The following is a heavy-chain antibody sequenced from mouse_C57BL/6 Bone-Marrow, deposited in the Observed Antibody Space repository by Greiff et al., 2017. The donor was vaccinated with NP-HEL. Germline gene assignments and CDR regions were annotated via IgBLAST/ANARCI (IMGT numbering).Heavy chain of an antibody. CDR3: ASGWFPPYYAMDY. J-gene: IGHJ4*01. CDR2: INPYNGGT. CDR1: GYTFTDYY. V-gene: IGHV1-19*01. D-gene: IGHD1-1*02. Sequence: EVQLQQSGPVLVKPGASVKMSCKASGYTFTDYYMNWVKQSHGKSLEWIGVINPYNGGTSYNQKFKGKATLTVDKSSSTAYMELNSLTSEDSAVYYCASGWFPPYYAMDYWGQGTSVTVSS.